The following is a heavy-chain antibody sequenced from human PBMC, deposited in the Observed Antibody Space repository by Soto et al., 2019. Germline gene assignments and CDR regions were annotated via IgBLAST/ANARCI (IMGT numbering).Heavy chain of an antibody. CDR3: AKKSESFDSSGYYYGFQH. Sequence: SVKGSCKASGGTFISHAISWVRQAPGQGLEWMGGIIPILGTANYAQKFQGRVKITADESTSTAYMELSSLRSEDTAVYYCAKKSESFDSSGYYYGFQHWGQGTPVTVSS. J-gene: IGHJ1*01. D-gene: IGHD3-22*01. CDR2: IIPILGTA. CDR1: GGTFISHA. V-gene: IGHV1-69*13.